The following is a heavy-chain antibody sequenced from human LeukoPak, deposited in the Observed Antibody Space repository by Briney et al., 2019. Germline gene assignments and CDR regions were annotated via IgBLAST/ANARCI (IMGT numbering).Heavy chain of an antibody. CDR1: GFTSSGYS. CDR2: ISGSVGSI. D-gene: IGHD1-14*01. CDR3: AKVIGPLSGIIHY. J-gene: IGHJ4*02. Sequence: GGSRRLACTVAGFTSSGYSMSWVRQAPGEGLGWVSAISGSVGSIYYGGSGKGRSTISTDNSTKTPCIQMNSLRAEDTAVFYCAKVIGPLSGIIHYWGQGTLVIVSS. V-gene: IGHV3-23*01.